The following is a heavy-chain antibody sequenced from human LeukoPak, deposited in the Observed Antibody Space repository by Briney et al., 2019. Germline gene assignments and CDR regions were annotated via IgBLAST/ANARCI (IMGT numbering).Heavy chain of an antibody. J-gene: IGHJ4*02. D-gene: IGHD3-22*01. CDR1: GGSISSSSYY. V-gene: IGHV4-39*01. Sequence: SETLSLTCTVSGGSISSSSYYWGWIRQPPGKGLEWSGSIYYSGTTHYNPSLKSRVTISVDTSKNQFSLKLSSVAAADTAVYYCARHSYYYDSSGYYYYFDYWGQGTLVTVSS. CDR3: ARHSYYYDSSGYYYYFDY. CDR2: IYYSGTT.